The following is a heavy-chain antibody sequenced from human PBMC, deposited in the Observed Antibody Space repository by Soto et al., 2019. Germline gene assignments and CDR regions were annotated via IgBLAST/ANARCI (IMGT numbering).Heavy chain of an antibody. Sequence: QVQLVESGGGVVQPGRSLRLSCAASGLTFSSYGMHWVRQAPGRGLEWVAVISYDGSNKNYADSVKGRFTISRDNSKNTVYLQMNSLRDEDTALYYCAKDTYYHDSSGYYIFDYWGQGTLVTVSS. V-gene: IGHV3-30*18. J-gene: IGHJ4*02. D-gene: IGHD3-22*01. CDR2: ISYDGSNK. CDR1: GLTFSSYG. CDR3: AKDTYYHDSSGYYIFDY.